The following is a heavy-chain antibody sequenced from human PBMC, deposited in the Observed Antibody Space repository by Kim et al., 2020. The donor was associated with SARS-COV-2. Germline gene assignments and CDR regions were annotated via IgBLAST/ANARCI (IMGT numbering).Heavy chain of an antibody. D-gene: IGHD2-21*01. J-gene: IGHJ3*02. CDR2: ISYDGSNK. Sequence: GGSLRLSCAASGFTFSSYGMHWVRQAPGKGLEWVAVISYDGSNKYYADSVKGRFTISRDNSKNTLYLQMNSLRAEDTAVYYCAKSLPPYSHDAFDIWGQGTMVTVSS. CDR1: GFTFSSYG. CDR3: AKSLPPYSHDAFDI. V-gene: IGHV3-30*18.